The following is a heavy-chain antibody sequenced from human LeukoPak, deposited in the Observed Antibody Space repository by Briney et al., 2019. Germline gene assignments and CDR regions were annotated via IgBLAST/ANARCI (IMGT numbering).Heavy chain of an antibody. CDR3: ARGYVVVPVAMQYYYMDV. CDR1: GNTFTGYY. D-gene: IGHD2-2*01. V-gene: IGHV1-2*02. Sequence: GSSVQVSCKASGNTFTGYYMHWVRQAPGQGLEWMGCINPNSGGTDYAQKFQGRVTMTRDTSITTAYMELSRLRSDDTAVYYCARGYVVVPVAMQYYYMDVWGKGTTVTVSS. CDR2: INPNSGGT. J-gene: IGHJ6*03.